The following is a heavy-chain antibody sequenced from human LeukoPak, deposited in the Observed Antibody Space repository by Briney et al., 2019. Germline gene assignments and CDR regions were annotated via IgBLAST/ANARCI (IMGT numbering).Heavy chain of an antibody. D-gene: IGHD6-19*01. Sequence: GGSLRLSCAASGFTFSSYGMHWVRQAPGKGLEWVAVISYDGSNKYYADSEKGRFTISRDNSKNTLYLQMNSLRAEDTAVYYCATDIAVAGPFDYWGQGTLVTVSS. V-gene: IGHV3-30*03. CDR3: ATDIAVAGPFDY. J-gene: IGHJ4*02. CDR2: ISYDGSNK. CDR1: GFTFSSYG.